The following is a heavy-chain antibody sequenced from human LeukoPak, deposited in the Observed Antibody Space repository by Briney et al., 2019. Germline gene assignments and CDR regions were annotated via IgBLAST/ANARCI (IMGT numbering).Heavy chain of an antibody. CDR3: AREETPHYDFWSGYKY. CDR1: GFTFSSYA. D-gene: IGHD3-3*01. Sequence: PGGSLRLSCAASGFTFSSYAMHWVRQAAGEGLQWVALISNDGSNQYYADFVEGRFTISRDNSKNTLYLQMNSLRAEDTAVYYCAREETPHYDFWSGYKYWGQGNLVTVSS. J-gene: IGHJ4*02. V-gene: IGHV3-30*04. CDR2: ISNDGSNQ.